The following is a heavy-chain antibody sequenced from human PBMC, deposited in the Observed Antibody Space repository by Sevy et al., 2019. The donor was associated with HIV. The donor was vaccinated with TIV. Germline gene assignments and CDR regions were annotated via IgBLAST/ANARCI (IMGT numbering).Heavy chain of an antibody. V-gene: IGHV3-15*01. CDR3: ACGIGTSEFDH. CDR2: IRSKTDGGTR. CDR1: GFTFSNAW. J-gene: IGHJ4*02. Sequence: GGSLRLSCAASGFTFSNAWMSWVRQAPGKGLEWVGRIRSKTDGGTRDFAAPVKGRFSISRDDSKNTVYLQMDNLKDEDTGVYFCACGIGTSEFDHWGQGTLVTVSS. D-gene: IGHD1-1*01.